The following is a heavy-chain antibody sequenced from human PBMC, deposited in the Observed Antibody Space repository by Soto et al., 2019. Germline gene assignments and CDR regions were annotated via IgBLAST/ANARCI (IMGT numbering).Heavy chain of an antibody. CDR1: GCSFRSYG. V-gene: IGHV3-33*01. Sequence: PGVSRRLSCSSSGCSFRSYGIHLVRQAPGKGLEWVAVIWYDGSNKYYADSVKGRFTISIDNSKNTLYLQMNSPRAADTAVYYCARGQGRAWHKWFEQWGKTNLVNVS. CDR3: ARGQGRAWHKWFEQ. J-gene: IGHJ5*02. CDR2: IWYDGSNK.